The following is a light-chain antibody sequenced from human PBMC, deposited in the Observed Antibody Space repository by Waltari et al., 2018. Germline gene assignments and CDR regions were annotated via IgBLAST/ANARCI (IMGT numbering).Light chain of an antibody. V-gene: IGLV1-40*01. CDR2: GNN. CDR3: QSYDSSLSSYV. Sequence: QSVLTQAPSVSGAPGQRVTISCTGSSSNIGAGYDVHWYQQLPGTAPKLLIYGNNNRPSVVPDRCSGSKSGPSASLAITGLQAEDEADYYCQSYDSSLSSYVFGTGTKVTVL. CDR1: SSNIGAGYD. J-gene: IGLJ1*01.